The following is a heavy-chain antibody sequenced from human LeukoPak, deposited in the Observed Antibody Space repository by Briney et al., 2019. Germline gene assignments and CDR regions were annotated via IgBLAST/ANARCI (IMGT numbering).Heavy chain of an antibody. V-gene: IGHV3-21*01. CDR3: ARDQWLVRDHYMDV. CDR2: ISTSSSYT. CDR1: GITFSSYT. D-gene: IGHD6-19*01. J-gene: IGHJ6*03. Sequence: PGGSLRLSCAASGITFSSYTMNWVRQAPGKGLEWVSFISTSSSYTYYADSVKGRFTISRDNAKNSLYLQMNSLGAEDTAVYYCARDQWLVRDHYMDVWGKGTTVTVSS.